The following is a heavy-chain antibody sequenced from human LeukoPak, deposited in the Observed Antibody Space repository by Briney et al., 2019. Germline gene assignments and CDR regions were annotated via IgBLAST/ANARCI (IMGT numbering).Heavy chain of an antibody. CDR3: ATGRFSSSTYYYYYYMDV. CDR1: GYTLTELS. V-gene: IGHV1-24*01. J-gene: IGHJ6*03. CDR2: FDPEDGET. D-gene: IGHD6-13*01. Sequence: ASVPVSCKVSGYTLTELSMHWVRQAPGKGLEWMGGFDPEDGETIYAQKFQGRVTMTEDTSTDTAYMELSSLRSEDTAVYYCATGRFSSSTYYYYYYMDVWGKGTTVTVSS.